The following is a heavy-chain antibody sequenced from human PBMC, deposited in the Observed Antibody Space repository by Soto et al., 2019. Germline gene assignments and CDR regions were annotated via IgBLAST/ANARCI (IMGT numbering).Heavy chain of an antibody. CDR3: TRVIRGAVDY. Sequence: QVQLVQSGAEVKKPGASVRVSCKASGYTLTTYDINWVRQATGEGLEWMGWMNPNSGITGYPQKFQGRVTMTRNTSISTAYMELSSLRSEDTAVYYCTRVIRGAVDYWGRGTLVTVSS. V-gene: IGHV1-8*02. CDR2: MNPNSGIT. CDR1: GYTLTTYD. D-gene: IGHD6-19*01. J-gene: IGHJ4*02.